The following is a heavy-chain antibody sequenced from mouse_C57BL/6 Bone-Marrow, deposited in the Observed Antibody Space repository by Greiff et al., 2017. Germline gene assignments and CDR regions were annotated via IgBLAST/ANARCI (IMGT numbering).Heavy chain of an antibody. D-gene: IGHD1-1*01. Sequence: VKLQESGPGLVAPSQSLSITCTVSGFSLTSYAISWVRQPPGKGLEWLGVIWTGGGTNYNSALKSRLSISKDNSKSQVFLKMNSLQTDDTARYYCARRGLDYGNWYFDVWGTGTTVTVSS. CDR1: GFSLTSYA. CDR2: IWTGGGT. V-gene: IGHV2-9-1*01. J-gene: IGHJ1*03. CDR3: ARRGLDYGNWYFDV.